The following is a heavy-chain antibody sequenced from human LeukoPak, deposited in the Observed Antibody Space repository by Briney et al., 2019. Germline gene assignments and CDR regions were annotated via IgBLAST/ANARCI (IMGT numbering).Heavy chain of an antibody. V-gene: IGHV4-34*01. J-gene: IGHJ5*02. D-gene: IGHD6-13*01. CDR3: ARGKPGIAAAGRGPRYNWFDP. CDR2: INDSGST. Sequence: GSLRLSCTASGFSFGDDAWSWFRQAPGRGLEWIGEINDSGSTNFNPSLKSRVTISVDTSKNQFSLKLSSVTAADTAVYYCARGKPGIAAAGRGPRYNWFDPWGQGTLVTVSS. CDR1: GFSFGDDA.